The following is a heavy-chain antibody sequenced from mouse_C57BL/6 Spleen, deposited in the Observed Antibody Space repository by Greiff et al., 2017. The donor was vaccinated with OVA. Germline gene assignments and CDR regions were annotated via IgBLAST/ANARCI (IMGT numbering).Heavy chain of an antibody. CDR3: AQGDYGSPYFDY. V-gene: IGHV1-81*01. Sequence: VQLQQSGAELARPGASVKLSCKASGYTFTSSGISWVKQRTGQGLEWIGEIYPRSGNTYYNEKFKGKATLTADKSSSTAYMELRSLTSEDSAVYFCAQGDYGSPYFDYGGQGTTLTVSS. CDR2: IYPRSGNT. D-gene: IGHD1-1*01. J-gene: IGHJ2*01. CDR1: GYTFTSSG.